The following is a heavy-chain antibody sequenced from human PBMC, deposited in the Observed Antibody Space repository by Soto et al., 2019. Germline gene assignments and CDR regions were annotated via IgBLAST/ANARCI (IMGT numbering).Heavy chain of an antibody. J-gene: IGHJ6*03. CDR2: ISGSGGST. CDR3: AKRVTGTIYYYYYMDV. D-gene: IGHD1-7*01. CDR1: GFTFSSYA. Sequence: PGGSLRLSCAASGFTFSSYAMSWVRQAPGKGLEWVSAISGSGGSTYYADSVKGRFTISRDNSKNTLYLQMNSLRAEDTAVYYCAKRVTGTIYYYYYMDVWGKGTTVTVSS. V-gene: IGHV3-23*01.